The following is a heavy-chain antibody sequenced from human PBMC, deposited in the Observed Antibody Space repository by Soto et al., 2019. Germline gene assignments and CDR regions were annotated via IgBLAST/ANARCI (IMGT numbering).Heavy chain of an antibody. CDR3: ARYSYGYPDYYYYGMDV. V-gene: IGHV3-30-3*01. D-gene: IGHD5-18*01. CDR1: GFTFSSYA. J-gene: IGHJ6*02. Sequence: GGSLRLSCAASGFTFSSYAMHWVRQAPGKGLEWVAVISYDGSNKYYADSVKGRFTISRDNSKNTLYLQMNSLRAEDTAVYYCARYSYGYPDYYYYGMDVWGQGTMVTVSS. CDR2: ISYDGSNK.